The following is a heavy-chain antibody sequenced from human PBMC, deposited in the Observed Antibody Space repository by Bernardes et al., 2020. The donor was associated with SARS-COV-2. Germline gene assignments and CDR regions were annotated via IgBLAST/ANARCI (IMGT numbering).Heavy chain of an antibody. V-gene: IGHV1-2*02. J-gene: IGHJ4*02. CDR2: VNPDTGGT. CDR1: GYTFIGYY. D-gene: IGHD6-19*01. CDR3: SREGSGWYGLDF. Sequence: ASVKASCKASGYTFIGYYIHWIRQVPGQGLEWMGRVNPDTGGTNYAQKFQGRVTMTRDMSTSTVYMDLSSLRFDDTAVYYCSREGSGWYGLDFWGQGTLLTVSS.